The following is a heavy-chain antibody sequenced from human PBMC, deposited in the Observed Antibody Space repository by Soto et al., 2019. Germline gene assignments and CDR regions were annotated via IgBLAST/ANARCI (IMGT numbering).Heavy chain of an antibody. D-gene: IGHD6-19*01. CDR1: GFTFSSYA. V-gene: IGHV3-23*01. CDR3: AKDPFPLAGPPGANWFDP. Sequence: PGGSLRLSCAASGFTFSSYAMSWVRQAPGKGLEWVSAISGSGGSTYYADSVKGRFTISRDNSKNTLYLQMNSLRAEDTALYYCAKDPFPLAGPPGANWFDPWGQGTLVTVSS. J-gene: IGHJ5*02. CDR2: ISGSGGST.